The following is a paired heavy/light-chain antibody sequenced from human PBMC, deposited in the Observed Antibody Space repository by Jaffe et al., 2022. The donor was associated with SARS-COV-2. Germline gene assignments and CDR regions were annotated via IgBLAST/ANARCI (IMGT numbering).Heavy chain of an antibody. J-gene: IGHJ4*02. D-gene: IGHD4-17*01. V-gene: IGHV4-39*01. CDR2: MFYSGST. CDR3: SRSFLGGDYGGNSWPY. CDR1: GDSISSSTYY. Sequence: QLQLQESGPGLVKPSETLSLTCTVSGDSISSSTYYWGWIRQPPGKGLEWIGSMFYSGSTYYNPSLKSRVTISVDTSKNQFSLRLSSVTAADTAVYYCSRSFLGGDYGGNSWPYWGQGTLVTVSS.
Light chain of an antibody. Sequence: QSVLTQPPSASGTPGQRVTISCSGSSSNIGSNTVNWYQQLPGPAPKLLIYSNNRRPSGVPDRFSGSKSGTSASLAISGLQSEDEADYYCATWDDSLNGWVFGGGTKLTVL. CDR1: SSNIGSNT. J-gene: IGLJ3*02. CDR2: SNN. V-gene: IGLV1-44*01. CDR3: ATWDDSLNGWV.